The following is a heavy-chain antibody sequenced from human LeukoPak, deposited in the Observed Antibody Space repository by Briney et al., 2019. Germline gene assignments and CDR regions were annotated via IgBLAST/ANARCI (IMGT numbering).Heavy chain of an antibody. CDR2: ISYDGSNK. CDR3: AKLSDAFDI. Sequence: GGSLRLSCAASGFTFSSYGMHWVRQAPGKGLEWVAVISYDGSNKYYADSVKGRFTISRDNSKNTLYLQMNSLRAEDTAVYYCAKLSDAFDIWGQGTMVTVSS. V-gene: IGHV3-30*18. CDR1: GFTFSSYG. J-gene: IGHJ3*02.